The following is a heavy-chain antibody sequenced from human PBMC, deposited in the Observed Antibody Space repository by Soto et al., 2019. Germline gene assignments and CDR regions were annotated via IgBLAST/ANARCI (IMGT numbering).Heavy chain of an antibody. D-gene: IGHD6-19*01. V-gene: IGHV4-39*01. J-gene: IGHJ3*02. CDR3: ARKSSSGGAFDI. CDR1: GGSISSSSYY. CDR2: VYYSGST. Sequence: SETLSLTCTVSGGSISSSSYYWGWIRQPPGKGLEWIGSVYYSGSTYYNPSLKSRVTISVDTSKNQFSLKLSSVTAADTAVYYCARKSSSGGAFDIWGQGTMVTVSS.